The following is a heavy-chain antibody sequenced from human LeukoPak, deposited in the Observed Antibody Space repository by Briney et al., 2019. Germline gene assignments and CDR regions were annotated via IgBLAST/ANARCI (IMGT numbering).Heavy chain of an antibody. V-gene: IGHV4-34*01. J-gene: IGHJ6*03. CDR1: GGSLTGYS. CDR2: IIHVVRA. D-gene: IGHD2-15*01. Sequence: LESLSLTCAVHGGSLTGYSWAWVRQPPGEGLEWTGVIIHVVRAIYSPPLESRVSISLEASKNQFFLQLTSVAAADTAMYYCARGRATPSRLFFDYYFMDVWGPGTPVTV. CDR3: ARGRATPSRLFFDYYFMDV.